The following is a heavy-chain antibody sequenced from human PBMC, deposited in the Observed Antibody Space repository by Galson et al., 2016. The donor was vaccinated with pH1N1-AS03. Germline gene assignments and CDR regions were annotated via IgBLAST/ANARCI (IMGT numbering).Heavy chain of an antibody. CDR3: IKGGAASADFFDI. J-gene: IGHJ3*02. D-gene: IGHD3/OR15-3a*01. CDR2: ISWNSNKI. V-gene: IGHV3-9*01. Sequence: SLRLSCAASELTFSNYYMSWVRQAPGKGLEWVSSISWNSNKIDYADSVKGRFPIFRDSAKNSLNLQMNSLRAEDTALYYCIKGGAASADFFDIWGQRTMVTVSS. CDR1: ELTFSNYY.